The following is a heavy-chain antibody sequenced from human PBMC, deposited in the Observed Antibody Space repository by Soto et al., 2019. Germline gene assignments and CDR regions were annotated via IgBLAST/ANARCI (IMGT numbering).Heavy chain of an antibody. Sequence: QVQLQESGPGLLKPSETLSLTCIVSGVSISDNYWTWIRQPAGKGLEWLGRIHGSGSTSYNPSLETRLTMSVDTSNNLISLRLTSVTAADTAVYYCARDLQSATMNRGVPLAYHSFDPWGPGTLVTVSS. CDR2: IHGSGST. V-gene: IGHV4-4*07. D-gene: IGHD3-10*01. CDR3: ARDLQSATMNRGVPLAYHSFDP. CDR1: GVSISDNY. J-gene: IGHJ5*02.